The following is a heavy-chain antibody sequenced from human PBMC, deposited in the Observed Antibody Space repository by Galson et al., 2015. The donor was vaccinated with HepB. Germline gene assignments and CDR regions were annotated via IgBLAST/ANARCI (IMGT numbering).Heavy chain of an antibody. CDR3: ARVVDIKFQLLSVPYYFDY. CDR1: GGSISSYY. V-gene: IGHV4-59*12. CDR2: IYYSGST. Sequence: ETLSLTCTVSGGSISSYYWSWIRQPPGKGLEWIGYIYYSGSTNYNPSLKSRVTISVDTSKNQFSLKLGSATAADTAVYYCARVVDIKFQLLSVPYYFDYWGQGTLVTVSS. J-gene: IGHJ4*02. D-gene: IGHD2-2*01.